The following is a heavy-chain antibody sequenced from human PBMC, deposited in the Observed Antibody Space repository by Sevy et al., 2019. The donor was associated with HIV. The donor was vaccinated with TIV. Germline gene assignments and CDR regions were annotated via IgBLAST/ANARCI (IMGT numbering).Heavy chain of an antibody. J-gene: IGHJ4*02. Sequence: GGSLRLSCAASVFTVSSNYMSWVRQAPGKGLEWVSVIYTGGSTDYADSVKGRFTISRDNSKNTLYLQMNSLRAEDTAVYYCARGRPGYYFDYWGQGTLVTVSS. V-gene: IGHV3-53*01. CDR1: VFTVSSNY. CDR2: IYTGGST. CDR3: ARGRPGYYFDY.